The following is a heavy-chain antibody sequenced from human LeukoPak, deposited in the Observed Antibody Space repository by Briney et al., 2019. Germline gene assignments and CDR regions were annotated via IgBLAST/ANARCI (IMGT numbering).Heavy chain of an antibody. J-gene: IGHJ4*02. CDR1: GFPFSTYA. CDR2: INDGGDST. D-gene: IGHD3-10*01. Sequence: GASLRLVCAASGFPFSTYAMSWARQAPGMRREWVSSINDGGDSTHYADSVEGRFTISRDNSKNTLYLQMNSLRAEDTALYYCVKFFLPYLAGGTGSRWGQGTLVTVSS. CDR3: VKFFLPYLAGGTGSR. V-gene: IGHV3-23*01.